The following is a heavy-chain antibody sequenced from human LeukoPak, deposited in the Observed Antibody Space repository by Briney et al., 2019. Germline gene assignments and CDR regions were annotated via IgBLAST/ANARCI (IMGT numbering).Heavy chain of an antibody. D-gene: IGHD6-19*01. CDR3: ARDSLPMAVTGPFDH. CDR2: ISSSGGTM. J-gene: IGHJ4*02. CDR1: GFTFSLYS. Sequence: GGSLRLSCAASGFTFSLYSMNWVRQAPGKGLEWISYISSSGGTMEYADSVKGRFTISRDNAKISLYLQMNSLRDEDTAVYYCARDSLPMAVTGPFDHWGQGALVTVSS. V-gene: IGHV3-48*02.